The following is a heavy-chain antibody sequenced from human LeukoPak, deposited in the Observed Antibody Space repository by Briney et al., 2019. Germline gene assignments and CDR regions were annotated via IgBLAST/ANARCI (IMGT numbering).Heavy chain of an antibody. V-gene: IGHV4-59*01. Sequence: SETLSLTCPLSGGSISSYYWSWIRQPPGKGLEWIGYIYYSGNTYYNPSLKSRVTISVDTSKNQFSLKVNAVTAADTAVYYCARSKPLDPFDFWGQGTLVTVSS. CDR3: ARSKPLDPFDF. J-gene: IGHJ3*01. CDR1: GGSISSYY. CDR2: IYYSGNT.